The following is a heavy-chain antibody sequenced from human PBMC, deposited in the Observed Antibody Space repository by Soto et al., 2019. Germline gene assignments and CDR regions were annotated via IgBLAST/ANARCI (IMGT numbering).Heavy chain of an antibody. CDR3: ARDRGRYALGY. CDR1: GYTGTSYG. D-gene: IGHD3-16*01. CDR2: ISANKGNT. J-gene: IGHJ4*02. Sequence: QVQLVQSGAEVKKPGASVKVSCKAFGYTGTSYGITWVRQAPGQGLEWMGWISANKGNTNYAQKLQARLTMTTATSAGTGYMELRSLRADGTAVYYCARDRGRYALGYWGQGTLVTVSS. V-gene: IGHV1-18*01.